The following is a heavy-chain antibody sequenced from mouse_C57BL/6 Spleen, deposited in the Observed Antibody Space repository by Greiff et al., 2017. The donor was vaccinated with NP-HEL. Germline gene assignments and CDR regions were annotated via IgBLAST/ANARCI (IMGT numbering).Heavy chain of an antibody. D-gene: IGHD1-1*01. Sequence: QVQLKQPGAELVMPGASVKLSCKASGYTFTSYWMHWVKQRPGQGLEWIGEIDPSDSYTNYNQKFKGKSTLTVDKSSSTAYMQLSSLTSEDSAVYYCARPRVITWGGWYFDVWGTGTTVTVSS. V-gene: IGHV1-69*01. J-gene: IGHJ1*03. CDR1: GYTFTSYW. CDR2: IDPSDSYT. CDR3: ARPRVITWGGWYFDV.